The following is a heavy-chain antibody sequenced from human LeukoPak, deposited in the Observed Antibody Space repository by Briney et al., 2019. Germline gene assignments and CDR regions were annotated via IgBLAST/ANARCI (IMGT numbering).Heavy chain of an antibody. Sequence: ASVKVSCNASGYTFTSYAMNWVRQAPGQGLEWMGWINTNTGNPTYAQGFTGRFVFSLDTSVSTAYLQISSLKAEDTAVYYCARYIAVAGTMEFDYWGQGTLVTVSS. CDR3: ARYIAVAGTMEFDY. CDR2: INTNTGNP. V-gene: IGHV7-4-1*02. D-gene: IGHD6-19*01. J-gene: IGHJ4*02. CDR1: GYTFTSYA.